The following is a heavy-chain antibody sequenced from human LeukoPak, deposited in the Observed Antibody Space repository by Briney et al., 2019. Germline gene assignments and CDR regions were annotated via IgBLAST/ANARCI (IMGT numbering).Heavy chain of an antibody. CDR3: ARVASSRAFDY. CDR1: GFSFSSYW. V-gene: IGHV3-74*01. J-gene: IGHJ4*02. CDR2: INSDGSSI. Sequence: GGSLRLSGAASGFSFSSYWMYWVRQDPGKGLVRVSRINSDGSSISYADSVKGRFTISRDNTKTTVYLQMNSLRAEDTAVYYCARVASSRAFDYWGQGTLVTVSS. D-gene: IGHD1-26*01.